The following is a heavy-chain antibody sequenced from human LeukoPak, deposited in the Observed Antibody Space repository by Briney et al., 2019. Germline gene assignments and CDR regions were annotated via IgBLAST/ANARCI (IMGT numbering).Heavy chain of an antibody. CDR1: GYTFTSYG. Sequence: AASVKVSCKASGYTFTSYGISWVRQAPGQGLEWMGWINAGNGNTRYSQKFQGRVTITRDTSASTAHMELSSLRSEDTAVYHCARSLSREGFYFDYWGQGSLVTVSS. CDR2: INAGNGNT. J-gene: IGHJ4*02. V-gene: IGHV1-3*01. CDR3: ARSLSREGFYFDY.